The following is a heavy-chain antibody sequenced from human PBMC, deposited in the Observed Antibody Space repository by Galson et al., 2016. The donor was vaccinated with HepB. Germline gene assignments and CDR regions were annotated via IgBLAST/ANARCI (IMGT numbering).Heavy chain of an antibody. CDR3: ARLRRLAMTGPTTHFDY. V-gene: IGHV5-51*01. CDR2: IYPGDSDT. CDR1: GYSFTNYW. J-gene: IGHJ4*02. D-gene: IGHD6-19*01. Sequence: QSGAEVKKPGESLKISCKGSGYSFTNYWIGWVRQMPGKGLEWMGIIYPGDSDTRYRPAFQGQVTISADKSISTAYLQWSSLKASDTAMYYCARLRRLAMTGPTTHFDYWGQGTLVTVSS.